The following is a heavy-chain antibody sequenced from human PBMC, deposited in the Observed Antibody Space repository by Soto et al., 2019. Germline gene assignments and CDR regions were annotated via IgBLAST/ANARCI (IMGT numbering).Heavy chain of an antibody. V-gene: IGHV1-3*01. CDR2: INGGNGDT. D-gene: IGHD5-12*01. CDR1: GYSFTSHT. J-gene: IGHJ4*02. Sequence: QVQLVQSGAEVKKPGASVKVSCKASGYSFTSHTLHWVRQAPGQRPEWMAWINGGNGDTKYSPTFQDRVIVTRDTSATTGYMELSSLRSEDTAVYYCAVLAYSGWPHSWGQGTLVTVSS. CDR3: AVLAYSGWPHS.